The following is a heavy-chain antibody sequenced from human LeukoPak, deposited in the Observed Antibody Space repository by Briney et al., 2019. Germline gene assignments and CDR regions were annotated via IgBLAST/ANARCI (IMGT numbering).Heavy chain of an antibody. D-gene: IGHD5-24*01. CDR3: ARRRDGYNLRGAFDI. CDR2: IYPGDSDT. Sequence: GESLKISCKGSGYSFTSYWIGWVRQMPGKGLEWMGIIYPGDSDTRYSPSFQGQVTISADKSISTAYLQWSSLKASDTAMYYCARRRDGYNLRGAFDIWGQGTMVTVSS. J-gene: IGHJ3*02. CDR1: GYSFTSYW. V-gene: IGHV5-51*01.